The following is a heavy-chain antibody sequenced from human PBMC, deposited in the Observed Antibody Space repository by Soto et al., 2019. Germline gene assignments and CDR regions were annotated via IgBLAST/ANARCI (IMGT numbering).Heavy chain of an antibody. CDR1: GYSFTSYW. CDR3: VSHRYYYYSNRPGPDRKDF. CDR2: IYPGDSDT. V-gene: IGHV5-51*01. D-gene: IGHD3-22*01. Sequence: PGESLKISCKGSGYSFTSYWIGWVRQMPGKGLEWMGIIYPGDSDTRYSPSFQGQVTISADKSISTAYLQWSSLKASDTAMFYCVSHRYYYYSNRPGPDRKDFWGQGRTFTVSS. J-gene: IGHJ6*02.